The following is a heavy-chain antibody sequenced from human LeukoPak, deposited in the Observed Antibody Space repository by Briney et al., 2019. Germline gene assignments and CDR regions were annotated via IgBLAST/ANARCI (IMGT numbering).Heavy chain of an antibody. CDR3: ASPHSGYG. J-gene: IGHJ4*02. CDR1: RFTFYNAW. CDR2: ITGSGSGI. D-gene: IGHD5-12*01. V-gene: IGHV3-48*02. Sequence: PGGSLRLSCAVSRFTFYNAWMSWVRQAPGKGLQWVSYITGSGSGIHYADSVKGRFTISRDNAKNTLYLQMNSLRDEDMAVYYCASPHSGYGWGQGTLVTVSS.